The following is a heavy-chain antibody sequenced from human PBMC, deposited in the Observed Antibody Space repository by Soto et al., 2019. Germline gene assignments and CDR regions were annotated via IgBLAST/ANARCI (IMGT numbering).Heavy chain of an antibody. V-gene: IGHV4-4*02. CDR2: IYHSGST. Sequence: QVQLQESGPGLVKPSGTLSLTCAVSGGSISSSNWWSWVRQPPGKGLEWIGEIYHSGSTNYNPSLISRLTISVDRSKNQLSLKLRSVTAADTAVYYCTRDMIYGSERSYYYYAMDVWGRGTTVTVSS. CDR3: TRDMIYGSERSYYYYAMDV. J-gene: IGHJ6*02. D-gene: IGHD3-10*01. CDR1: GGSISSSNW.